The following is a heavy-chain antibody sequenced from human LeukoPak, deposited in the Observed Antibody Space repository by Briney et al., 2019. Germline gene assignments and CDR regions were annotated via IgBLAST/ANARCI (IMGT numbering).Heavy chain of an antibody. Sequence: PSQTLSLTCAISGDIVSSNSAAWIWIRQSPSRGLEWLGRTYYRSKWYTEYAVSVKSRITINPDTSKNQFSLQLSSVNPEDTAVYYCARLGSGSNYWGQGTLVTVSS. D-gene: IGHD3-10*01. V-gene: IGHV6-1*01. CDR1: GDIVSSNSAA. CDR3: ARLGSGSNY. CDR2: TYYRSKWYT. J-gene: IGHJ4*02.